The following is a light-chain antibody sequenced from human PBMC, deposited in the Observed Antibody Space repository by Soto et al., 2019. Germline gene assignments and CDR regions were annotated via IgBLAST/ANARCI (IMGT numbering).Light chain of an antibody. J-gene: IGLJ1*01. CDR2: EVV. Sequence: QSALTQPPYASGSPGQSVTISGSGAKNDIGVYDFVSWYQHHPRKAPRLIIYEVVQRPSGVPDRFSGCRSGNTASPTVTGLQAADEADYFCKSYAGSNTYVFGSGTKV. V-gene: IGLV2-8*01. CDR1: KNDIGVYDF. CDR3: KSYAGSNTYV.